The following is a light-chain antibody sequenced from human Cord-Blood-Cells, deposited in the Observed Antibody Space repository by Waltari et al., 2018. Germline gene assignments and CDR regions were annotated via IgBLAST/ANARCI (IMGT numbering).Light chain of an antibody. V-gene: IGLV2-23*01. J-gene: IGLJ3*02. Sequence: SALTQPASVSGSPGQSITISCTGTSSDVGSSNLVSWYQQHPGKAPKLMIYEGSKRPSGVSNRFSGSKSGNTASLTISGLQAEDEADYYCCSYAGSSTWVFGGGTKLTVL. CDR1: SSDVGSSNL. CDR3: CSYAGSSTWV. CDR2: EGS.